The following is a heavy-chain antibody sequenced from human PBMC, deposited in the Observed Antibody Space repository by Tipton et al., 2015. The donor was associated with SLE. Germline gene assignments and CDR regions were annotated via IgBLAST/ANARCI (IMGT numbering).Heavy chain of an antibody. V-gene: IGHV4-39*06. CDR2: IYHSGTT. Sequence: TLSLTCTVSGGSITSSSYYWGWFRQPPGKGLEWIGSIYHSGTTYYNPSLKSRVTISLDTSKNHFPLRLNSVAAADTAVYYCARALTSAQGFYFEPWGQGTLVTVSS. J-gene: IGHJ4*02. CDR3: ARALTSAQGFYFEP. CDR1: GGSITSSSYY. D-gene: IGHD2-2*01.